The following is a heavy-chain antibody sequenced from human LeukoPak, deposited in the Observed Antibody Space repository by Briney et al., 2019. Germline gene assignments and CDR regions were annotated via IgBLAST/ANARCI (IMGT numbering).Heavy chain of an antibody. CDR1: GFTFSTYA. CDR3: AKRHYSSGFYGFDV. CDR2: ISGSGGST. Sequence: PGGSLRLSCAASGFTFSTYAMSWVRQAPGKGLEWVSAISGSGGSTYYADSVKGRFTISRDNSKNTLYLQMNSLRAEDTAVYYCAKRHYSSGFYGFDVWGQGTTVTVSS. V-gene: IGHV3-23*01. J-gene: IGHJ6*02. D-gene: IGHD6-19*01.